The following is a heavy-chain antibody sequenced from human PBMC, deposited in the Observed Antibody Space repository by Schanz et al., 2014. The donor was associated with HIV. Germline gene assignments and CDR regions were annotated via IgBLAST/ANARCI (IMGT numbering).Heavy chain of an antibody. CDR3: ARGSDIVATSKYYYGMDV. CDR1: RFSFRGYG. J-gene: IGHJ6*02. D-gene: IGHD5-12*01. V-gene: IGHV3-30*03. CDR2: ISYDGSNK. Sequence: VQLVESGGGLVQPGRSLILSCAASRFSFRGYGMHWVRQTPGKGLEWVAVISYDGSNKYYADSVKGRFTISRDNSKNTLYLQMKSLRAEDTAVYYCARGSDIVATSKYYYGMDVWGQGTTVTVSS.